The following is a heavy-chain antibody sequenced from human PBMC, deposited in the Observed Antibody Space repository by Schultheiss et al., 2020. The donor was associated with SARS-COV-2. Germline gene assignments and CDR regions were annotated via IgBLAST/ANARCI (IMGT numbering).Heavy chain of an antibody. Sequence: SETLSLTCTVSGGSISSYYWSWIRQPAGKGLEWIGRIYTSGSTNYNPSLKSRVTMSVDTSKNQSSLKLSSVTAADTAVYCCAVRQLDYYYYGMDVWGQETTVTVSS. CDR2: IYTSGST. CDR3: AVRQLDYYYYGMDV. V-gene: IGHV4-4*07. CDR1: GGSISSYY. J-gene: IGHJ6*02. D-gene: IGHD6-6*01.